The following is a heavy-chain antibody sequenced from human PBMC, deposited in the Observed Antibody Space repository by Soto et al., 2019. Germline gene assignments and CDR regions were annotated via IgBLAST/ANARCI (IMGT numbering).Heavy chain of an antibody. J-gene: IGHJ4*02. Sequence: PGESLKISCRCSGYTFSNFWIAWVRHLPGKGLEWMGIIYPGDHDTRYSPSFHGKVTISADKPINTAYLQWSSLEASDSAFYYCWAKPPKHPILGYWGQGALVTVSS. CDR2: IYPGDHDT. CDR1: GYTFSNFW. CDR3: WAKPPKHPILGY. V-gene: IGHV5-51*01.